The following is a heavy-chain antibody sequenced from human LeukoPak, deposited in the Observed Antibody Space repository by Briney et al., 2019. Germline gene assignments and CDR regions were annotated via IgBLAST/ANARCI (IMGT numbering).Heavy chain of an antibody. Sequence: GASVKVSCKASGYTFTSYAMNWVRQAPGQGLEWMGWINTNTGNPTYAQGFTGRFVFSLDTSVSTAYLQISSLKAEDTALYYCAREYCSGGSCYSDRNFDYWGQGTLVTVSS. D-gene: IGHD2-15*01. V-gene: IGHV7-4-1*02. CDR1: GYTFTSYA. J-gene: IGHJ4*02. CDR3: AREYCSGGSCYSDRNFDY. CDR2: INTNTGNP.